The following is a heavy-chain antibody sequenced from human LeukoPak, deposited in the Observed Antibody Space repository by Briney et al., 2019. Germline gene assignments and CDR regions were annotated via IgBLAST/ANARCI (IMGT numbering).Heavy chain of an antibody. V-gene: IGHV4-30-4*08. Sequence: PSQTLSLTCTVSGGSISSGDYYWSWIRQPPGRGLEWIGYIYYSGTTYYNPSLKSPVTISVDQSNNQFSLKMTSVTAADTAVYYCVSRVTSVRRSIFGVVKSWGQGILVTVS. CDR1: GGSISSGDYY. CDR3: VSRVTSVRRSIFGVVKS. D-gene: IGHD3-3*01. CDR2: IYYSGTT. J-gene: IGHJ5*02.